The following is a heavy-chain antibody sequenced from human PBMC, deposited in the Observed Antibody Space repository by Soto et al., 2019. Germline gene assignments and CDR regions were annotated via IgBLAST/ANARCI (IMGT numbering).Heavy chain of an antibody. V-gene: IGHV1-69*01. J-gene: IGHJ6*02. CDR3: ARDLISTYHCYGMDV. Sequence: QVQLVQSGAEVKKPGSSVKVSCKASADTFSSSAFSWVRQAPGQGLEWMGGIIPFFHAANYAQRVQGRVTISADESTSTVYMDLSSLRSEDTALYSCARDLISTYHCYGMDVWGQGTTVPVSS. CDR1: ADTFSSSA. CDR2: IIPFFHAA.